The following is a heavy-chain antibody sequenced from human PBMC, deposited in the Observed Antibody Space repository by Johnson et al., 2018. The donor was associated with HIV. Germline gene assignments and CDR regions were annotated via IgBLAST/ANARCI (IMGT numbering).Heavy chain of an antibody. V-gene: IGHV3-30*02. CDR3: AKETRDSRSAFDV. Sequence: QVQLVESGGGVVQPGGSLRLTCKASGFSFSNYAIHWVRQAPGKGLEWVTFIQFDGSHKYSADFVKGRFTISRDTSKKSVFLQMNNLRPEDTAVYYCAKETRDSRSAFDVWGQGTLVTVSS. CDR1: GFSFSNYA. J-gene: IGHJ3*01. CDR2: IQFDGSHK. D-gene: IGHD4-11*01.